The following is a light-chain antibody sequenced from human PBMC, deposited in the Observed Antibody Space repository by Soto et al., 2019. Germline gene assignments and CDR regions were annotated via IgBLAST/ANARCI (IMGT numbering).Light chain of an antibody. V-gene: IGKV3-20*01. J-gene: IGKJ2*01. CDR1: QSVSSSY. CDR2: GAS. Sequence: EIVVTQSPGTLSLSPGERATLSCRASQSVSSSYLAWYQQKPGQAPRLLIYGASSRATGIPDRFSGSGSGTDFTLTISRLEPEDFAVYYCQQSGSSPYTFGQGTKLEI. CDR3: QQSGSSPYT.